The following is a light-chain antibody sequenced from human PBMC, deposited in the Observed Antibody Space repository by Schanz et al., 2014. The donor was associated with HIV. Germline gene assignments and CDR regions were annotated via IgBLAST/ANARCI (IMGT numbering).Light chain of an antibody. V-gene: IGLV2-14*03. CDR1: SSDVGGYNY. J-gene: IGLJ2*01. CDR3: CSYTGSGTLV. CDR2: DVS. Sequence: QSALTQPASVSGSPGQSITISCTGTSSDVGGYNYVSWYQHHPGKAPKLMIYDVSNRPSGVSNRFSGSKSGNTASLTISGLQAEDEADYYCCSYTGSGTLVFGGGTKLTVL.